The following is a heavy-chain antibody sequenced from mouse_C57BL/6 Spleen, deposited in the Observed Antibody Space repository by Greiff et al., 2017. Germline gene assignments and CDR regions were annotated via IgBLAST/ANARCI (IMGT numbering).Heavy chain of an antibody. CDR2: IWTGGGT. D-gene: IGHD1-1*01. CDR1: GFSLTSYA. J-gene: IGHJ3*01. V-gene: IGHV2-9-1*01. CDR3: GRNYEDGFAY. Sequence: VQLVESGPGLVAPSQSLSITCTVSGFSLTSYAISWVRQPPGKGLEWLGVIWTGGGTNYNSALKYRLSISKDNSKSQVFLKMNSLQTDDAARYYCGRNYEDGFAYWGQGTLVTVSA.